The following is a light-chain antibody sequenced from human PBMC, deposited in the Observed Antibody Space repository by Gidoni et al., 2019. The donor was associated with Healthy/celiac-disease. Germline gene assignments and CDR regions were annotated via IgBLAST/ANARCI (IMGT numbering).Light chain of an antibody. J-gene: IGKJ4*01. Sequence: DIQMTQSPSSLSASVGDRVTITCRASQSISSYLNWYQQKPGKAPKLLIYAAYSLQSGVPSRFSGSGSGTDFTLTISRLQPEDFATYYCQQSYSTPPKTFGGGTKVEIK. CDR2: AAY. CDR3: QQSYSTPPKT. CDR1: QSISSY. V-gene: IGKV1-39*01.